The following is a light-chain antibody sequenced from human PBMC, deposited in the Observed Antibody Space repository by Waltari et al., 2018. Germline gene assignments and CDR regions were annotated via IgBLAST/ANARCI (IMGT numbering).Light chain of an antibody. Sequence: QSVLTQPPSASGTPGQRVTITCSGSSPNIGRNYVHWYQQLPGTAPKLLMHSHDRRPSRVPERFSGPKSGTSASLAISGLRSEDEADDWCAAWDDSLSGWVFGGGTKVTVL. J-gene: IGLJ3*02. CDR3: AAWDDSLSGWV. CDR1: SPNIGRNY. CDR2: SHD. V-gene: IGLV1-47*01.